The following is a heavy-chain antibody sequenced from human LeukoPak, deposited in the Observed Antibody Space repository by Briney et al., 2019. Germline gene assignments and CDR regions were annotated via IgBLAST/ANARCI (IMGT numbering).Heavy chain of an antibody. J-gene: IGHJ4*02. V-gene: IGHV3-48*04. CDR3: ARVWFGYFFQ. CDR2: IDKSGDPI. Sequence: PGGSLRLSCAASGMTLSITSMNWVRQAPGKGLEWISYIDKSGDPIHYADSVKGRFTISRDIARNSLFLQMNSLRAEDTAVYYCARVWFGYFFQWGQGALVTVSS. D-gene: IGHD3-10*01. CDR1: GMTLSITS.